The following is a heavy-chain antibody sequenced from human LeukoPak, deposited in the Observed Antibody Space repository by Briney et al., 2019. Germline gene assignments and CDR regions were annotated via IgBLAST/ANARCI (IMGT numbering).Heavy chain of an antibody. J-gene: IGHJ4*02. CDR3: AREAVAGTEFDY. V-gene: IGHV1-18*01. CDR1: GYTFTSYG. CDR2: ISTYNANT. Sequence: ASVKASCKPSGYTFTSYGITWVRQATGKGLEWMGWISTYNANTNYAQKLQGRVTMTTDTSTSTAYMELRSLRSDDTAVYYCAREAVAGTEFDYWGQGTLVTVSS. D-gene: IGHD6-19*01.